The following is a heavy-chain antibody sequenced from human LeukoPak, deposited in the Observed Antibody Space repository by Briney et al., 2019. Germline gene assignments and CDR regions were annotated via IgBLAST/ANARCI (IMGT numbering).Heavy chain of an antibody. CDR3: ARHSRSIAVFDY. J-gene: IGHJ4*02. V-gene: IGHV4-59*08. Sequence: SETLSLTCTVSGGSISSYYWSWIRQPPGKGLEWIGYIYYSGSTNYNPSLKSRVTISVDTSKNQFSLKLSSVTAADTAVYYCARHSRSIAVFDYWGQGTLVTVSS. D-gene: IGHD6-19*01. CDR1: GGSISSYY. CDR2: IYYSGST.